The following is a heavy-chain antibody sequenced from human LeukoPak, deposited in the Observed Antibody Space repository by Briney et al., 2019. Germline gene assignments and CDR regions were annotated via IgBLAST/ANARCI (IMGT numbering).Heavy chain of an antibody. Sequence: XSVKVSCKASGYTFISYYMHWVRQAPGQGLEWMGIINPSSGSTTYAQKFQGRVTVTRDTSTSTVYMELSGLRSEDTAVYYCARDEYDGDYWGQGTLVTVSS. V-gene: IGHV1-46*01. CDR2: INPSSGST. J-gene: IGHJ4*02. CDR3: ARDEYDGDY. D-gene: IGHD3-3*01. CDR1: GYTFISYY.